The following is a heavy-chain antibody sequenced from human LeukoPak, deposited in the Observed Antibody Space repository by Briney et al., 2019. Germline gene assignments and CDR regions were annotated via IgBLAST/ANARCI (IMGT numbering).Heavy chain of an antibody. CDR3: AGDRATSYFDY. D-gene: IGHD1-26*01. CDR1: GFTFSSYA. CDR2: ISYDGSNK. Sequence: GSLRLSCAASGFTFSSYAMHWVRQAPGKGLEWVAVISYDGSNKYYADSVKGRFTISRDNSKNTLYLQMNSLRAEDTAVYYCAGDRATSYFDYWGQGALVTISS. V-gene: IGHV3-30*04. J-gene: IGHJ4*02.